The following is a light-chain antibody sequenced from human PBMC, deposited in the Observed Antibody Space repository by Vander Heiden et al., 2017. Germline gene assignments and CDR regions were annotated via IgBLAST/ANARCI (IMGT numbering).Light chain of an antibody. Sequence: DIQMTQSPSSLSASVGDRVTITCRASQSISSYLNWYQQKPGKAPKRLIYAASSLQSGVPSRFSGSGSGTDFTLTISSLQPEDFATYYCQQSDSTPQLTFGGGTKVEIK. V-gene: IGKV1-39*01. CDR3: QQSDSTPQLT. J-gene: IGKJ4*01. CDR1: QSISSY. CDR2: AAS.